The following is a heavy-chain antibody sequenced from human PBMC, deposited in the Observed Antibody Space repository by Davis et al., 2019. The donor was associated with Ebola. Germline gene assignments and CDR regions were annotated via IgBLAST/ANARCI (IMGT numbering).Heavy chain of an antibody. CDR3: ARLGTGYGYPYYYYGMDV. J-gene: IGHJ6*02. V-gene: IGHV3-43*01. Sequence: PGGSLRLSCAASGFTFDDYTMHWVRQAPGKGLEWVSLISWDGGSTYYADSVKGRFTISRDNAKNSLYLQMNSLRAEDTAVYYCARLGTGYGYPYYYYGMDVWGQGTTVTVSS. D-gene: IGHD5-18*01. CDR2: ISWDGGST. CDR1: GFTFDDYT.